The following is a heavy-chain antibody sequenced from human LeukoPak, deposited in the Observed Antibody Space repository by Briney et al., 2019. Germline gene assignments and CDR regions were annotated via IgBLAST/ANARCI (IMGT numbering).Heavy chain of an antibody. Sequence: GGSLRLSCAASGFTFSTYWMNWDRQAPGKGLEWVASMEYDGSRIYYADSVKGRFTISSDNSKNSLYLQMNGLRAEDTAGYYCARDHAVDGLVFDLWGQGTLVTVSS. CDR1: GFTFSTYW. D-gene: IGHD5-24*01. V-gene: IGHV3-7*01. CDR2: MEYDGSRI. J-gene: IGHJ4*02. CDR3: ARDHAVDGLVFDL.